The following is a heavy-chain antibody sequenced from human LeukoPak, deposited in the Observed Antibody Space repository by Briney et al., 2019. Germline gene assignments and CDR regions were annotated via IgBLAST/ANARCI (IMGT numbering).Heavy chain of an antibody. V-gene: IGHV1-2*02. D-gene: IGHD3-22*01. CDR1: GYTFTGYY. J-gene: IGHJ1*01. CDR3: AGTYYYDSSGYYMYFQH. Sequence: ASVKVSCKASGYTFTGYYMHWVRQAPGQGLEWMGWINPNSGGTNYAQKFQGRVTMTRDTSISTAYMELSRLRSDDTAVYYCAGTYYYDSSGYYMYFQHWGQGTLVTVSS. CDR2: INPNSGGT.